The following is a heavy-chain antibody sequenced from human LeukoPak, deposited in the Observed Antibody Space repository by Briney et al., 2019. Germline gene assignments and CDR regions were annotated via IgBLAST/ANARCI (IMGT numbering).Heavy chain of an antibody. CDR2: ISGSGGST. J-gene: IGHJ4*02. CDR3: AHSPGYYDSSGYSYFDY. CDR1: GFTFSSYA. Sequence: GGSLRLSCAASGFTFSSYAMSWVRQAPGKGLEWVSAISGSGGSTYYADSVKGRFTISRDNSKNTLYLQMNSLRAEDTAVYYCAHSPGYYDSSGYSYFDYWGQGTLVAVSS. D-gene: IGHD3-22*01. V-gene: IGHV3-23*01.